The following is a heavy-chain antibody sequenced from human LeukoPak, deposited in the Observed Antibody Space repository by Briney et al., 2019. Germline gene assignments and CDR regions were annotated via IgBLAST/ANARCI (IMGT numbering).Heavy chain of an antibody. CDR1: GFTFSSYG. V-gene: IGHV3-30*02. D-gene: IGHD3-16*02. CDR3: AKDGNYDYVWGSYRYDSAFDI. Sequence: GGSLRLSCAASGFTFSSYGMHWVCQAPGKGLEWVAFIRYDGSTKYYADSVKGRFTISRDNSKNTLYLQMNSLRAEDTAVYYCAKDGNYDYVWGSYRYDSAFDIWGQGTMVTVSS. CDR2: IRYDGSTK. J-gene: IGHJ3*02.